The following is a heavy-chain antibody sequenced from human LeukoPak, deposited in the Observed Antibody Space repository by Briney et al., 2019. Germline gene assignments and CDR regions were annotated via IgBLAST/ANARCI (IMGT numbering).Heavy chain of an antibody. CDR3: ARHGKIVVVPATTDAFDI. V-gene: IGHV3-21*01. CDR2: ISSSSSYI. CDR1: AFTFSSYT. J-gene: IGHJ3*02. D-gene: IGHD2-2*01. Sequence: GGSLRLSCAASAFTFSSYTMNWVRQAPGKGLERVSAISSSSSYIYYADSVKGRFTISRDNAKNSLYLQMNSLRGEDTAVYYCARHGKIVVVPATTDAFDIWGQGTMVTVPS.